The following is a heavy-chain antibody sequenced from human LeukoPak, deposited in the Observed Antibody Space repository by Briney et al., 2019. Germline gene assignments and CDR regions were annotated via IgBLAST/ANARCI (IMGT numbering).Heavy chain of an antibody. CDR1: GGSISSYY. CDR2: IYYSGST. D-gene: IGHD3-3*01. V-gene: IGHV4-59*01. Sequence: SETLSLTCTVSGGSISSYYWSWNRQPPGKGLEWIGYIYYSGSTNYNPSLKSRVTISVDTSKNQFSLKLSSVTAADTAVYYCASSELRFLEWLRGFDYWGQGTLVTVSS. CDR3: ASSELRFLEWLRGFDY. J-gene: IGHJ4*02.